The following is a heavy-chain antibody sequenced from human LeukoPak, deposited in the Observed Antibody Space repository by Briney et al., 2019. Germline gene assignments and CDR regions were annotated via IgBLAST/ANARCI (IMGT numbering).Heavy chain of an antibody. CDR2: IFHSGST. J-gene: IGHJ6*03. Sequence: SQTLSLTCTVSGGSISSGGYYWTWIRQPPGKGLEWIGYIFHSGSTYYNPSLKSRVTISVDGSKNQFSLKLSSVTAADTAVYYCARDSQLGYCTSASCFGYYYYYMDVWGKGTTVTVSS. V-gene: IGHV4-30-2*01. D-gene: IGHD2-2*01. CDR3: ARDSQLGYCTSASCFGYYYYYMDV. CDR1: GGSISSGGYY.